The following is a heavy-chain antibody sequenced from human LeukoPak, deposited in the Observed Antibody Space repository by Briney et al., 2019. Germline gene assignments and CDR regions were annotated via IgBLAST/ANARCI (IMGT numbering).Heavy chain of an antibody. CDR2: IRNEASSYTT. V-gene: IGHV3-72*01. J-gene: IGHJ4*02. D-gene: IGHD3-22*01. CDR3: TRVDTSYYYDY. Sequence: PGGSLRLSCAASGFTFSDHYMDWVRQAPGKGLEWVGRIRNEASSYTTIYAASVKGRFTIARDDSKNSLYLQMNSLKTEDTAVYYCTRVDTSYYYDYWGQGTLVTVSS. CDR1: GFTFSDHY.